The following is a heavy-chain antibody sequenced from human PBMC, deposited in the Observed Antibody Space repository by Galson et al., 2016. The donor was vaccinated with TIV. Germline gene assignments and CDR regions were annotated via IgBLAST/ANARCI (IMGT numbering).Heavy chain of an antibody. J-gene: IGHJ4*02. V-gene: IGHV3-30-3*01. D-gene: IGHD1-20*01. CDR1: GFTFSTYP. CDR3: ARDSGYDINWSPGY. CDR2: ISYDGSNK. Sequence: SLRLSSAASGFTFSTYPMHWVRQAPAKGLEWVAVISYDGSNKYYADSVKGRFTISKDNSKNTLYLQMNSLKAEDTAVYFCARDSGYDINWSPGYWGQGTLVTVSS.